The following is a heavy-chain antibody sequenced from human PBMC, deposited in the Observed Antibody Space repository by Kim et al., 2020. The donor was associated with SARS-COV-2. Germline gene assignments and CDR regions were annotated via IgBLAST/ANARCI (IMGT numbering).Heavy chain of an antibody. V-gene: IGHV4-39*01. J-gene: IGHJ4*02. CDR1: GGSISSSSYY. Sequence: SETLSLTCTVSGGSISSSSYYWGWIRQPPGKGLEWIGSIYYSGSTYYNPSLKSRVTISVDTSKNQFSLKLSSVTAADTAVYYCARFSGLLWFGAIDYWGQGTLVTVSS. CDR2: IYYSGST. D-gene: IGHD3-10*01. CDR3: ARFSGLLWFGAIDY.